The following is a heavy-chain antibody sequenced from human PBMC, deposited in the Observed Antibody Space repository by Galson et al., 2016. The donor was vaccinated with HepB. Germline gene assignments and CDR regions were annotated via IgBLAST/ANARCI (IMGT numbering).Heavy chain of an antibody. CDR2: INGDNGNT. CDR3: ARDALYYSDGRGPSNGGRPICYYGMDF. Sequence: SVKVSCKGTGYTFTSYGVSWVRQAPGQGLEWMGWINGDNGNTIYIEKFQGRVTMTTDTSTNTAYMEVRSLRSDDTAVYYCARDALYYSDGRGPSNGGRPICYYGMDFWGQGTTVTVSS. J-gene: IGHJ6*02. V-gene: IGHV1-18*04. D-gene: IGHD3-22*01. CDR1: GYTFTSYG.